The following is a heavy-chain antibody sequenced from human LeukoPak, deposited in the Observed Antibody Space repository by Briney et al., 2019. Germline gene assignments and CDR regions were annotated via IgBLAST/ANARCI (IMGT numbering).Heavy chain of an antibody. CDR3: ARDREGYSYGGGFDY. D-gene: IGHD5-18*01. V-gene: IGHV3-30-3*01. J-gene: IGHJ4*02. Sequence: GGSLRLSCAASGFTFSSYAMHWVRQAPGKGLEWVAVISYDGSNKYYADSVKGRFTISRDNSKNTLYLQMNSLRAEDTAVYYCARDREGYSYGGGFDYWGQGTLVTVSS. CDR1: GFTFSSYA. CDR2: ISYDGSNK.